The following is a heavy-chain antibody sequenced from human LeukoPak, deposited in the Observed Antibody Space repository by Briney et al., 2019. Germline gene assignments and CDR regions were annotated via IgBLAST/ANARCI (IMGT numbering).Heavy chain of an antibody. CDR2: IFYSGSP. D-gene: IGHD3-22*01. CDR1: GGSISGTNW. Sequence: PSGTLSLTCGVSGGSISGTNWWSWVRQPPGKGLEWIGYIFYSGSPNYNPSLKSRVTISVDTSKNQFSLNLSSVTAADTAVYYCAASSGYYYFAYWGRGTLVTVSS. J-gene: IGHJ4*02. CDR3: AASSGYYYFAY. V-gene: IGHV4-4*02.